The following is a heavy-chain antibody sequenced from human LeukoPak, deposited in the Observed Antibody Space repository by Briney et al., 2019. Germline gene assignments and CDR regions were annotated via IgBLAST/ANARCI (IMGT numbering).Heavy chain of an antibody. Sequence: GGSLRLSCAASGFTFSSFWMSWVRQAPGKGLEWVANIKQDGSEKYYVDSVKGRFTISRDNSKNTLYLQMNSLRAEDTAVYYCARGIAAAPFGAFDIWGQGTMVTVSS. CDR3: ARGIAAAPFGAFDI. J-gene: IGHJ3*02. CDR2: IKQDGSEK. V-gene: IGHV3-7*01. CDR1: GFTFSSFW. D-gene: IGHD6-13*01.